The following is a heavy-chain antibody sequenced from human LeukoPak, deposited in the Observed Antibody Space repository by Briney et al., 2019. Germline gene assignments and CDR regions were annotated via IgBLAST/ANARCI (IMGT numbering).Heavy chain of an antibody. J-gene: IGHJ4*02. CDR2: IYPGDSDT. D-gene: IGHD6-19*01. CDR3: ARRIAVAGNYFDY. CDR1: GYSLTSYW. Sequence: GESLKISCKGSGYSLTSYWIGWVRQMPGKGLEWMGIIYPGDSDTRYSPSFQGQVTISADKSISTAYLQWSSLKASDTAMYYCARRIAVAGNYFDYWGQGTLVTVSS. V-gene: IGHV5-51*01.